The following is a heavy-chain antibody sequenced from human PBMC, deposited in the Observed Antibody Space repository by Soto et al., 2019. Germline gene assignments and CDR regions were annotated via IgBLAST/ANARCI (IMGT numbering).Heavy chain of an antibody. CDR1: GFTFSSYA. J-gene: IGHJ4*02. CDR2: ISVSGGTT. D-gene: IGHD6-19*01. CDR3: AKGTYGGWVPDY. Sequence: GGSLRLSCAASGFTFSSYAMPWVRQAPGKGLEWVSGISVSGGTTYYADSVKGRFTISRDNSKNTLYLQMNSLRAEDTAVYYCAKGTYGGWVPDYWGQGALVTVSS. V-gene: IGHV3-23*01.